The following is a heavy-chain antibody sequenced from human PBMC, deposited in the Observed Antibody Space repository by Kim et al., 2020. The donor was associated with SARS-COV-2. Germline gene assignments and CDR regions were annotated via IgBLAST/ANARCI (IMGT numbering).Heavy chain of an antibody. CDR2: ISSSSSTI. V-gene: IGHV3-48*02. J-gene: IGHJ6*02. Sequence: GGSLRLSCAASGFTFSSYSMNWVRQAPGKGLEWVSYISSSSSTIYYADSVKGRFTISRDNAKNSLYLQMNSLRDEDTAVYYCAKSSGSSLDYYYYGMDVWGQGTTVTVSS. D-gene: IGHD3-10*01. CDR1: GFTFSSYS. CDR3: AKSSGSSLDYYYYGMDV.